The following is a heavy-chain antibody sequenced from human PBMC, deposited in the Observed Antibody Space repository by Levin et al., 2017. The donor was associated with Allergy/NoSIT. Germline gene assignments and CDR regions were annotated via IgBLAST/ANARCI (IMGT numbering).Heavy chain of an antibody. D-gene: IGHD4-23*01. V-gene: IGHV3-23*01. CDR3: AKGGGGNSYMYMDV. CDR1: GFTFSSYG. CDR2: ISGSGGST. J-gene: IGHJ6*03. Sequence: PGGSLRLSCAASGFTFSSYGMSWVRQAPGKGLEWVSDISGSGGSTYYAASVKGRFTISRDNSKNTLYLQMNSLRAEDTAVYYCAKGGGGNSYMYMDVWGKGTTVTVSS.